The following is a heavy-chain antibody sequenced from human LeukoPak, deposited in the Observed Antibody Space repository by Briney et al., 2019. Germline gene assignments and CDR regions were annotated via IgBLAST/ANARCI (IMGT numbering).Heavy chain of an antibody. CDR1: GFTFSYYS. Sequence: KPGGSLRLSCAASGFTFSYYSMNWVRQAPGKGLEWVSIIRNNDIYIYYADSVKGRFTISRDNAKNTLYLQMNSLRAEDTAVYYWVRGDFIALSGPWGEGTLVTVSS. CDR3: VRGDFIALSGP. CDR2: IRNNDIYI. D-gene: IGHD3-3*01. J-gene: IGHJ4*02. V-gene: IGHV3-21*01.